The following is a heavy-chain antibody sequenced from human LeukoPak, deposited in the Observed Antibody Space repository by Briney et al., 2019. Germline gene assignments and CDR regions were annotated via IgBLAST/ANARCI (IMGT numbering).Heavy chain of an antibody. D-gene: IGHD5-18*01. J-gene: IGHJ4*02. CDR2: INSDGSST. Sequence: AGGSLRLSCAASGFTFSSYWMHWVRQAPGKGLVWVSRINSDGSSTSYADSVKGRFTISRDNSKNTLYLQMNSLRAEDTAVYYCAKGDTAMVPGGILDYWGQGTLVTVSS. CDR1: GFTFSSYW. CDR3: AKGDTAMVPGGILDY. V-gene: IGHV3-74*01.